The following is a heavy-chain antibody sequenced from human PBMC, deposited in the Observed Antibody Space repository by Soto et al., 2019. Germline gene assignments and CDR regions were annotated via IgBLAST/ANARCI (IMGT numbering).Heavy chain of an antibody. CDR1: GFTFSNAW. J-gene: IGHJ4*02. Sequence: GGSLRLSCAASGFTFSNAWMNWVRQAPGKGLEWVGRIKSKTDGGPTDYAGPVKGRFTISRDDSKNTLYLQMNSLKTEDTAVYYCTTEGEYQLPRGWGQGTLVTVSS. CDR3: TTEGEYQLPRG. D-gene: IGHD2-2*01. CDR2: IKSKTDGGPT. V-gene: IGHV3-15*07.